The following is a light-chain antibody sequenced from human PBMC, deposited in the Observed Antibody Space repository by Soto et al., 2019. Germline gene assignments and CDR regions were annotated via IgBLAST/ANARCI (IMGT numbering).Light chain of an antibody. CDR1: QSVSSY. Sequence: EIVLTQSPATLSLSPGERATLSCRASQSVSSYLAWYQQKPGQPPRLLIYDASNRATGIPARFSGSGSGTDFTLTISSLETEDFAVYYCQQRSNLPLVTFGPGTRVDV. V-gene: IGKV3-11*01. J-gene: IGKJ3*01. CDR3: QQRSNLPLVT. CDR2: DAS.